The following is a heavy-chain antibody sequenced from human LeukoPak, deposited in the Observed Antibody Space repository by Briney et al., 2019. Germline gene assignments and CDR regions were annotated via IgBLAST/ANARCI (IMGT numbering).Heavy chain of an antibody. V-gene: IGHV4-4*07. D-gene: IGHD2-21*02. J-gene: IGHJ3*02. CDR1: GGSISSYY. CDR3: TRDTQVTTNDAFDI. CDR2: IYSSGST. Sequence: PSETLSLTCTVSGGSISSYYWSWIRQPAGKGPEWIGRIYSSGSTDYSPSLKSRVTMSVGTSKNQFSLKLRSVTAADTAVYYCTRDTQVTTNDAFDIWGQGTMVTVSS.